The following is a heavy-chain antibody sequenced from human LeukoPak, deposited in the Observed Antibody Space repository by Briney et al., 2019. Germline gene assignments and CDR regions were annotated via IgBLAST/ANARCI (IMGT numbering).Heavy chain of an antibody. Sequence: ASVKDSCKASGYTFTSYAMHWVRQAPGQRLEWMGWINAGNGNTKYSQKFQGRVTITRDTSASTPYMELSSLRSEDTAVYYCASSTPVYDYVWPPSYYYGMDVWGQGTTVTVSS. J-gene: IGHJ6*02. CDR3: ASSTPVYDYVWPPSYYYGMDV. D-gene: IGHD3-16*01. V-gene: IGHV1-3*01. CDR2: INAGNGNT. CDR1: GYTFTSYA.